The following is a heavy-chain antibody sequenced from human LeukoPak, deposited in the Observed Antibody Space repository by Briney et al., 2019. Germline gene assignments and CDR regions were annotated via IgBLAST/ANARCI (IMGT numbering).Heavy chain of an antibody. J-gene: IGHJ6*03. CDR3: AKRGVVVRGVKNYYYYMDV. D-gene: IGHD3-10*01. V-gene: IGHV3-23*01. CDR1: GFTFSNYA. Sequence: GGSLRLSCAASGFTFSNYAMSWVRQAPGKGLEWVSAISGSGGSTYYADSVKGRFTISRDNSKNTLYLQMNSLRAEDTAVYYCAKRGVVVRGVKNYYYYMDVWGKGTTVTISS. CDR2: ISGSGGST.